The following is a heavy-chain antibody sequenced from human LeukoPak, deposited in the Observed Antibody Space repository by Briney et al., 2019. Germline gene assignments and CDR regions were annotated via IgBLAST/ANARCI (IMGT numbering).Heavy chain of an antibody. Sequence: GGSLRLSCAASGLTFSSYAMSWVRQAPGEGLEWVSAISGSGGSTYYADSVKGRFTISRDNSKNTLYLQMNSLRAEDTAVYYCAKGGYGSGSYSNLDYWGQGTLVTVSS. V-gene: IGHV3-23*01. CDR2: ISGSGGST. CDR1: GLTFSSYA. J-gene: IGHJ4*02. CDR3: AKGGYGSGSYSNLDY. D-gene: IGHD3-10*01.